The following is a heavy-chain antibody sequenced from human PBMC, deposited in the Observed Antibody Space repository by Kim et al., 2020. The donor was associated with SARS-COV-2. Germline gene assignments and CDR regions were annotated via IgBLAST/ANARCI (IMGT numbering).Heavy chain of an antibody. Sequence: SVKVSCKASGGTFSSYAISWVRQAPGQGLEWMGGIIPIFGTANYAQKFQGRVTITADESTSTAYMELSSLRSEDTAVYYCARSWNYGDYRTGNYYYYGMDVWGQGTTVTVSS. J-gene: IGHJ6*02. CDR1: GGTFSSYA. D-gene: IGHD4-17*01. CDR3: ARSWNYGDYRTGNYYYYGMDV. CDR2: IIPIFGTA. V-gene: IGHV1-69*13.